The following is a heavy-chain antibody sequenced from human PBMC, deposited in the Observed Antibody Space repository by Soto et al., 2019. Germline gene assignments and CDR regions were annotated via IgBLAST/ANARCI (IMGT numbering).Heavy chain of an antibody. V-gene: IGHV3-48*02. CDR3: TRAGRGAVVVGDLGYFYYGMDV. CDR2: ISSSSTGM. Sequence: EEHLVESGGALAQRGGSLRLSCAASGFTFSSYSMKWVRQAPGKGLEWVSHISSSSTGMYYADSVKGRFIISRDNAKNSLYLQMNNLRDEDTAVYYCTRAGRGAVVVGDLGYFYYGMDVWGQGTTVTVSS. CDR1: GFTFSSYS. J-gene: IGHJ6*02. D-gene: IGHD2-15*01.